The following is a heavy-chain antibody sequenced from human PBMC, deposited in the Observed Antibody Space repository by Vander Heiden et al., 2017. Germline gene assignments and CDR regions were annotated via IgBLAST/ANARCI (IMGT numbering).Heavy chain of an antibody. CDR2: IYTSGST. J-gene: IGHJ5*02. D-gene: IGHD3-3*01. CDR1: GGSISSYY. V-gene: IGHV4-4*09. Sequence: QVQLQESGPGLVKPSETLSLTCTVSGGSISSYYWSWIRQPPGKGLEWIGYIYTSGSTTYNPSLKSRVTISVDTSKNQFSLKLSSVTAADTAVYYCARQSPTDYDFWSGSRWFDPWGQGTLVTVSS. CDR3: ARQSPTDYDFWSGSRWFDP.